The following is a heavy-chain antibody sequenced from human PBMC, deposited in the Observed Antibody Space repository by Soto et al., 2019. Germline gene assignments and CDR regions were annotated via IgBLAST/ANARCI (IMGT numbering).Heavy chain of an antibody. D-gene: IGHD1-26*01. CDR1: GYTFTSYG. V-gene: IGHV1-18*01. Sequence: QVQLVQSGAEVKKPGASVKVSCKASGYTFTSYGISWVRQAPGQGLEWMGWISAYNGNTNYAQMLQGRVTMTTDTPTRTACSELRSLRSDDTAVYSCARGVGASYYFDYWGQGTLVTVSS. CDR2: ISAYNGNT. J-gene: IGHJ4*02. CDR3: ARGVGASYYFDY.